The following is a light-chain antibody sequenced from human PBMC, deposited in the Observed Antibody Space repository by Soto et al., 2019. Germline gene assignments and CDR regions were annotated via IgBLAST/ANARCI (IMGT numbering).Light chain of an antibody. CDR1: QSVRSY. Sequence: SPATLSVKTGERATLSWRASQSVRSYLAWYQQKPGQAPRLLIYDASNRATGIPARFSGSGSGTDFTLPISSLEPEDCAVYYCTLSNIWPRTSCQGTKVAIK. CDR2: DAS. V-gene: IGKV3-11*01. CDR3: TLSNIWPRT. J-gene: IGKJ1*01.